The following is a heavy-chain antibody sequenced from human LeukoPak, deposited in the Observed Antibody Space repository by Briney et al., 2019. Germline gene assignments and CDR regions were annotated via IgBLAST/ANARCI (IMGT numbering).Heavy chain of an antibody. Sequence: GGSLRLSCAASGFTFDDYAMNWVRQAPGKGLELVSGVNWNGGSTYYRDSVKGRFTISRDNAKNSLYLQMNSLRAEDTALYYCARVKGSGYRNSIDYWGQGTLVTVSS. CDR2: VNWNGGST. D-gene: IGHD3-3*01. J-gene: IGHJ4*02. V-gene: IGHV3-20*04. CDR3: ARVKGSGYRNSIDY. CDR1: GFTFDDYA.